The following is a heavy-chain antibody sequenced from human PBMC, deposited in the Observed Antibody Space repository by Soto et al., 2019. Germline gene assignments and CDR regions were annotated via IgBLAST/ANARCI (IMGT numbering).Heavy chain of an antibody. D-gene: IGHD6-6*01. Sequence: QVQLQESGPGLVKPSETLSLTCTVSGGSISSYYWSWIRQPPGKGLEWIGYIYYSGSTNYNPSLTSRVTISVDTSKNQFSLKLSSVTAADTAVYYCARYEYSSSSVVDWFDPWGQGTLVTVSS. V-gene: IGHV4-59*08. CDR1: GGSISSYY. CDR3: ARYEYSSSSVVDWFDP. J-gene: IGHJ5*02. CDR2: IYYSGST.